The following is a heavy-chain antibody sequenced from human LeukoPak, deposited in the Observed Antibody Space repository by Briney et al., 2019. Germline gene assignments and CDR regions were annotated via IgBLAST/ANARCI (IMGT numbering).Heavy chain of an antibody. CDR3: ARFPHYYDSSGYSF. CDR1: GFTFSSYS. J-gene: IGHJ4*02. Sequence: GSLRLSCAASGFTFSSYSMNWVRQAPGKGLEWVSYISSSSSTIYYADSVKGRFTISRDNAKNSLYLQMNSLRDEDTAVYYCARFPHYYDSSGYSFWGQGTLVTVSS. V-gene: IGHV3-48*02. CDR2: ISSSSSTI. D-gene: IGHD3-22*01.